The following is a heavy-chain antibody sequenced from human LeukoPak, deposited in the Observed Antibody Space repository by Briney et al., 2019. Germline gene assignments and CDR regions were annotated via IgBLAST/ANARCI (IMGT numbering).Heavy chain of an antibody. J-gene: IGHJ3*02. CDR3: ARDHEGSPFWRDAFDI. V-gene: IGHV1-18*04. D-gene: IGHD3-3*01. CDR2: ISGYNYKT. Sequence: WASVKVSCKAFDYTLSSYGISWLRQAPGQGLEWIGWISGYNYKTKYAQTFQGRVAMTIDTSTKTVSMELRILRSDDTAVYYCARDHEGSPFWRDAFDIWGQGTMVTVSS. CDR1: DYTLSSYG.